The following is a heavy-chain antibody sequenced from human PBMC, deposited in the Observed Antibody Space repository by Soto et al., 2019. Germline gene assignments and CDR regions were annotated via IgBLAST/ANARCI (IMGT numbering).Heavy chain of an antibody. CDR1: GFTFSSYA. Sequence: QVQLVESGGGVVQPGRSLRLSCAASGFTFSSYAMHWVRQAPGKGLEWVAVISYDGSNKYYADSVKGRFTISRDNSKNKLYLLRNSLRSEDMAVYYCARLERATDPYYYYGMDVWGQGTTVTVSS. V-gene: IGHV3-30-3*01. CDR2: ISYDGSNK. CDR3: ARLERATDPYYYYGMDV. D-gene: IGHD5-12*01. J-gene: IGHJ6*02.